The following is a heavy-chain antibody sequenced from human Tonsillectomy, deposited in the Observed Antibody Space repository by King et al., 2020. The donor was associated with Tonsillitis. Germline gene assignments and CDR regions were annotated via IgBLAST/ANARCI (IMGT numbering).Heavy chain of an antibody. J-gene: IGHJ4*02. D-gene: IGHD3-22*01. CDR2: ISWDGGST. CDR3: AKDSDSSGYVDY. V-gene: IGHV3-43*01. Sequence: VQLVESGGVVVQPRGSLRLSCAASGFTFDDYTMHWVRQAPGKGLEWVSLISWDGGSTYYAYSVKGRFTISRDNSKNSLYLQMNSLRTEDTALYYCAKDSDSSGYVDYWGQGTLVTVSS. CDR1: GFTFDDYT.